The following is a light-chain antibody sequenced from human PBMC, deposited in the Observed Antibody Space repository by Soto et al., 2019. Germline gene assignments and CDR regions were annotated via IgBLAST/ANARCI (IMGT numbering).Light chain of an antibody. CDR1: QDISND. V-gene: IGKV1-33*01. CDR3: QQYDNLLT. Sequence: DIQMTQSPSSLSASVGDRVTITCQASQDISNDLNWYQQKPGQAPKLLIYDASNLGTGVPSRFSGSGSGTDFTFTISSLQPEDIATYYCQQYDNLLTFGGGTKVEIK. J-gene: IGKJ4*01. CDR2: DAS.